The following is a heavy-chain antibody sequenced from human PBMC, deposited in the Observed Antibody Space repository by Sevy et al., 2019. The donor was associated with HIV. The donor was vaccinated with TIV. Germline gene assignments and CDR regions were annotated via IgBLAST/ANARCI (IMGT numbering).Heavy chain of an antibody. CDR1: GFSVSSDNY. D-gene: IGHD3-10*01. J-gene: IGHJ2*01. CDR3: AREGRVFYGSGTYYNDWYFDL. CDR2: SYHSGTT. V-gene: IGHV4-38-2*02. Sequence: PETLSLTCTVSGFSVSSDNYCGWLWQSPGKGLQWIGSSYHSGTTYYNSSLNSRVTISVDTSRNRFSLRLNSVTAADTALYFCAREGRVFYGSGTYYNDWYFDLWGRGTLVTVSS.